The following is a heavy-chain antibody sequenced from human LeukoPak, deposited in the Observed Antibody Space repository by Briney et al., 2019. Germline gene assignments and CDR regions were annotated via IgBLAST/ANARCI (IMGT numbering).Heavy chain of an antibody. D-gene: IGHD2-15*01. J-gene: IGHJ4*02. CDR2: INHSGST. CDR1: GGSISSPIHY. CDR3: ARGRSEDTGWVDY. Sequence: PSETLSLTCTVSGGSISSPIHYWGWIRQPPGKGLEWIGEINHSGSTNYNPSLKSRVTISVDTSKNQFSLKLSSVTAADTAVYYCARGRSEDTGWVDYWGQGTLVTVSS. V-gene: IGHV4-39*07.